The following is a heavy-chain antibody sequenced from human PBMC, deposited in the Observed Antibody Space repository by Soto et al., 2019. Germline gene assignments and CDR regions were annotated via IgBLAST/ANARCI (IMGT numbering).Heavy chain of an antibody. V-gene: IGHV3-7*01. D-gene: IGHD3-22*01. CDR2: IKQDGSEK. CDR3: ARIIYYYDSSGDAFDI. CDR1: GFTFSSYW. Sequence: GGSLRLSCAASGFTFSSYWMSWVRQAPGKGLEWVANIKQDGSEKYYVDSVKGRFTISRDNAKNSLYLQMNSLRAEDTAVYYCARIIYYYDSSGDAFDIWGQGTMVTVSS. J-gene: IGHJ3*02.